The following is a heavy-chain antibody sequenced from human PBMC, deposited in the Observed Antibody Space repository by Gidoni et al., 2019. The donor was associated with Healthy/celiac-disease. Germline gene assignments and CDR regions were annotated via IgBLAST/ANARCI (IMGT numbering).Heavy chain of an antibody. CDR2: IYYSGST. D-gene: IGHD2-2*02. J-gene: IGHJ4*02. Sequence: QVQLQESGPGLVKPSETLSLTCTVPGGSISSYYWSWIRQPPGKGLEWIGYIYYSGSTNYNPSLKSRVTISVDTSKNQFSLKLSSVTAADTAVYYCARDRRYCSSTSCYTLFDYWGQGTLVTVSS. V-gene: IGHV4-59*01. CDR3: ARDRRYCSSTSCYTLFDY. CDR1: GGSISSYY.